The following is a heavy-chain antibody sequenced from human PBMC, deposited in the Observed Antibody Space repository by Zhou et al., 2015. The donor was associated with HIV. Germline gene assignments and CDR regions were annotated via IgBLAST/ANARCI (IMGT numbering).Heavy chain of an antibody. J-gene: IGHJ6*02. D-gene: IGHD7-27*01. V-gene: IGHV1-46*02. CDR3: ARDLGIGDHYYGMDV. CDR1: RDTFNNYP. CDR2: NNPDDATT. Sequence: QVQLVQSGAEVKKPGSSVKVSCTGPRDTFNNYPISWVRQAPGQGLEWIGINNPDDATTSYARKFRGRVTMTSDTSTSTVYMELSSLGSEDTAVYYCARDLGIGDHYYGMDVWGQGTTVTVSS.